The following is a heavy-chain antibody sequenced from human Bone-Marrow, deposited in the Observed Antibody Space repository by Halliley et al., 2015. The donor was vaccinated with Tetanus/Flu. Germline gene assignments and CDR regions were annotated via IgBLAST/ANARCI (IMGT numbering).Heavy chain of an antibody. J-gene: IGHJ6*02. CDR3: ARGGAVTSSPGAMDV. D-gene: IGHD4-17*01. CDR2: LYLSGTP. V-gene: IGHV4-30-2*01. Sequence: GYLYLSGTPSYSPSLKSRVPISVDWSKNQFPLKLGSVPAADTAVYYCARGGAVTSSPGAMDVWGQGTTVTVSS.